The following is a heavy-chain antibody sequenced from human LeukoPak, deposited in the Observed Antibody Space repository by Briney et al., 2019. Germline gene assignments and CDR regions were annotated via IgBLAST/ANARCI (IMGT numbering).Heavy chain of an antibody. CDR2: ISGSGGST. D-gene: IGHD3-16*02. Sequence: PGGSLRLSCAASGFTFSSYAMSWVRQAPGKGLEWVSAISGSGGSTYYADSVKGRFTISRDNAKSSLFLQMNSLRAEDTAVYYCVRGNYRSFDNWGQGTLVTVSS. CDR3: VRGNYRSFDN. CDR1: GFTFSSYA. J-gene: IGHJ4*02. V-gene: IGHV3-23*01.